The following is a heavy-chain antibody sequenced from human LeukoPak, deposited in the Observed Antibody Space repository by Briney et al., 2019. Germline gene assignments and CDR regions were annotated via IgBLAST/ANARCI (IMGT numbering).Heavy chain of an antibody. CDR2: INPNSGGT. CDR1: GYTFTSYY. CDR3: ARDLSTFDY. V-gene: IGHV1-2*02. Sequence: GASVKVSCKASGYTFTSYYINWVRQAHGQGLEWMGWINPNSGGTHYAQKFRGRVTVTRDTSISAAYMDLSSLTSDDTAVYFCARDLSTFDYWGQGTLVTVSS. J-gene: IGHJ4*02.